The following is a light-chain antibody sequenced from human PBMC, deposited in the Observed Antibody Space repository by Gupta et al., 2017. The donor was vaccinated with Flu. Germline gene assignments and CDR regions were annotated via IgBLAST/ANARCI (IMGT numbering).Light chain of an antibody. CDR3: RHHTDSPPHT. Sequence: VFVTQSHLSLPVTLGQPASISCRSTQILAHPDGQTYLNRYQQWRGQSPRRLIYLVPHRDAAVPDRFSGSGSGTDVTLKISRGEADDVGVDYSRHHTDSPPHTFGQGTKLEIK. J-gene: IGKJ2*01. CDR1: QILAHPDGQTY. V-gene: IGKV2-30*02. CDR2: LVP.